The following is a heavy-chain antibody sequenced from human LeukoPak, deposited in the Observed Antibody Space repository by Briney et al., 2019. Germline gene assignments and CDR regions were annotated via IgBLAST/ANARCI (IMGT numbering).Heavy chain of an antibody. V-gene: IGHV3-23*01. Sequence: PGGSLRLSCAASGFTFSSYAMSWVRQAPGKGLEWVSAISGSGNSTYYADSVKGRFTISRDNSKNTLYLQMNSLRAEDTASYYCARGQYCSKTSCYVIGAFDIWGQGTMVTVSS. CDR2: ISGSGNST. CDR3: ARGQYCSKTSCYVIGAFDI. J-gene: IGHJ3*02. D-gene: IGHD2-2*01. CDR1: GFTFSSYA.